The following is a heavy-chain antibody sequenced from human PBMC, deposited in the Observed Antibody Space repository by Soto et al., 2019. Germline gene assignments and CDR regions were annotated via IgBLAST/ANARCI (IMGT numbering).Heavy chain of an antibody. D-gene: IGHD6-13*01. V-gene: IGHV2-5*02. CDR2: IYWDDDK. J-gene: IGHJ4*02. CDR3: AHLYWAASGTRYYFDY. CDR1: GFSFTTDGMG. Sequence: QITLKESGPTLVKPTQTLTLTCTFSGFSFTTDGMGVGWIRQPPGKALEWLALIYWDDDKRYSPSLKSRPTITKDASRHQVVLTLTNMDPADTATYSCAHLYWAASGTRYYFDYWGQGTLVTVSS.